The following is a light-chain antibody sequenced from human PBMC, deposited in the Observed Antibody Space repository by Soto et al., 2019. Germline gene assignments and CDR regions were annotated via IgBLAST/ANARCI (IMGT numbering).Light chain of an antibody. J-gene: IGLJ7*01. Sequence: QSVLTQPPSVSAAPGQKVTISCSGSSSNIGNNYVSWYQQLPGTAPKLLIYDNDKRPSGIPDRFSGSKSGTSATLGITGLQTGDEADYYCGTWDSGLSGGLAVFGGGTQLTVL. CDR2: DND. CDR1: SSNIGNNY. CDR3: GTWDSGLSGGLAV. V-gene: IGLV1-51*01.